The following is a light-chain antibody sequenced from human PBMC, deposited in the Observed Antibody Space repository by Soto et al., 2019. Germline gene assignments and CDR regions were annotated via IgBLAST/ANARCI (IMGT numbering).Light chain of an antibody. CDR3: QQRSNWPRT. CDR2: DAS. Sequence: EIKLNQSPATLSLSKGERATLPCRASLSVFTYLAWYQQKPGQAPRLLIYDASNRATGVPPRFSGTGSGTDFTLTISSLEPEDSAVYYCQQRSNWPRTFGQGTKVDI. J-gene: IGKJ1*01. V-gene: IGKV3-11*01. CDR1: LSVFTY.